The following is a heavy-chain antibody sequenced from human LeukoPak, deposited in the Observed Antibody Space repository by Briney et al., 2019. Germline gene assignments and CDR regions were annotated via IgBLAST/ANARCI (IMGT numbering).Heavy chain of an antibody. Sequence: GGSLRLSCAASGFTFSTYNMHWVRQTPGKGLEWVSSISTSSYYIYYTDSVKGRFTISKDNAKNSLFLQMNSLRAEDTAVYYCARDLTSGSRPFDYWGQGTLVTVSS. CDR2: ISTSSYYI. V-gene: IGHV3-21*01. J-gene: IGHJ4*02. CDR1: GFTFSTYN. CDR3: ARDLTSGSRPFDY. D-gene: IGHD3-10*01.